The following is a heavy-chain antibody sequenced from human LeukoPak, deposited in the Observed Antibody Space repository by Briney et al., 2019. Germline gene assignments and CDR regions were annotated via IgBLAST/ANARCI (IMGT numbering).Heavy chain of an antibody. V-gene: IGHV3-21*01. CDR3: ASHPNAAAGLYYYYYMDV. CDR2: ISSSSSYI. D-gene: IGHD6-13*01. Sequence: GGSLRLSCAASVFTFSSYSMNWVPHAPGKGLEWVSSISSSSSYIYYADSVKGRFTISRDNAKNSLYLQMNSLRAEDTAVYYCASHPNAAAGLYYYYYMDVWGKGTTVTVSS. J-gene: IGHJ6*03. CDR1: VFTFSSYS.